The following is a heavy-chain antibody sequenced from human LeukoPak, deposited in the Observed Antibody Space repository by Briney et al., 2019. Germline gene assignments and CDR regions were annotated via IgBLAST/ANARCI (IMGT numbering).Heavy chain of an antibody. CDR1: GFTFKNYA. CDR3: AELGITMIGGV. V-gene: IGHV3-48*03. D-gene: IGHD3-10*02. Sequence: GGSLRLSCVASGFTFKNYAMSWVRRAPGKGLEWVSYISSSGSTIYYADSVKGRFTISRDNAKNSLYLQMNSLRAEDTAVYYCAELGITMIGGVWGKGTTVTISS. CDR2: ISSSGSTI. J-gene: IGHJ6*04.